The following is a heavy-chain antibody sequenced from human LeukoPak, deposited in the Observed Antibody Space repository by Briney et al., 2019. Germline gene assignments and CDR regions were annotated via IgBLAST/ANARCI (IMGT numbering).Heavy chain of an antibody. CDR1: GFTFSSYS. CDR2: ISSSSSYI. CDR3: ARGSTVTTDY. J-gene: IGHJ4*02. Sequence: PGGSLRLSRAASGFTFSSYSMNWVRQAPGKGLEWVSSISSSSSYIYYADSVKGRFTISRDNAKNSLYLQMNSLRAEDTAVYYCARGSTVTTDYWGQGTLVTVSS. V-gene: IGHV3-21*01. D-gene: IGHD4-17*01.